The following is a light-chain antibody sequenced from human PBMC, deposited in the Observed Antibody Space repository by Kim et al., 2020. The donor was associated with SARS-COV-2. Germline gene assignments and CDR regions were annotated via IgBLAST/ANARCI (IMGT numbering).Light chain of an antibody. Sequence: DIQMTQSPSSLSASVGDRVTITCRASQSISSYLNWYQQKPGKAPKLLIYAASSLQSGVPSRFSGSGSGTDFTLTISSLQPEDFATYYRPQSYSTPRTFGQGTKLEI. CDR2: AAS. CDR1: QSISSY. J-gene: IGKJ2*02. CDR3: PQSYSTPRT. V-gene: IGKV1-39*01.